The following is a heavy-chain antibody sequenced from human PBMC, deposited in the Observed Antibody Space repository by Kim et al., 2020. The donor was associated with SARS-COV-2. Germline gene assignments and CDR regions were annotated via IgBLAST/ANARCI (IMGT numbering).Heavy chain of an antibody. V-gene: IGHV4-59*01. CDR1: GGSISSYY. D-gene: IGHD6-19*01. CDR2: IYYSGST. CDR3: ARDKGAVAGMGFNY. J-gene: IGHJ4*02. Sequence: SETLSLTCTVSGGSISSYYWSWIRQPPGKGLEWIGYIYYSGSTNYNPSLKSRVTISVDTSKNQFSLKLSSVTAADTAVYYCARDKGAVAGMGFNYWGQGTLVTVSS.